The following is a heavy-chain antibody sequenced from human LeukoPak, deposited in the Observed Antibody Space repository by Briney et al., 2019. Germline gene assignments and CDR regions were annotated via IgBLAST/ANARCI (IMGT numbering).Heavy chain of an antibody. CDR1: GYSFTSYW. Sequence: KFGESLKISCKGSGYSFTSYWIGWVRQMPGKGLEWMGIIYPGDSDTRYSSSFQGQVTISADRSISTAYLQWSSLKASDTAMYYCARHVGYYDSSGYYYGYYYYGMDVWGQGTTVTVSS. D-gene: IGHD3-22*01. V-gene: IGHV5-51*01. CDR3: ARHVGYYDSSGYYYGYYYYGMDV. J-gene: IGHJ6*02. CDR2: IYPGDSDT.